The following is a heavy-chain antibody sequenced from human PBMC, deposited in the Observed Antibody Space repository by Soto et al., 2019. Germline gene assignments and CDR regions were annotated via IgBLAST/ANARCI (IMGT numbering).Heavy chain of an antibody. V-gene: IGHV5-51*01. CDR2: IYPGDSDT. CDR1: GYSFTGYW. J-gene: IGHJ5*02. Sequence: WESLTISSTCSGYSFTGYWIAWVRQMPGKGLECMGIIYPGDSDTRYSPSFEGQVTISADKSINTAYLQWSSLKASDSAMYYCARPFDTSGWYDHWGQGTLVTVSS. D-gene: IGHD6-19*01. CDR3: ARPFDTSGWYDH.